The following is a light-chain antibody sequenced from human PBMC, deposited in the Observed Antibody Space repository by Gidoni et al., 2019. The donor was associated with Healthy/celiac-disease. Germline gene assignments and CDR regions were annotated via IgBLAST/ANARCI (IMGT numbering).Light chain of an antibody. CDR2: AAS. CDR3: QQSYSTPRT. CDR1: QSISSY. Sequence: DIQMTQSPSSLSASVGDRVTITCRASQSISSYLNWYQQKPGKAPKLLIYAASILQSGVPSRFSSSGSGTDFTLTISSLQHEDFATYYCQQSYSTPRTFGQGTKVEIK. V-gene: IGKV1-39*01. J-gene: IGKJ1*01.